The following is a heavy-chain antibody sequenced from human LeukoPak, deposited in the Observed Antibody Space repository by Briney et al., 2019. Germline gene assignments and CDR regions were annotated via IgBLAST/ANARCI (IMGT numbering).Heavy chain of an antibody. CDR1: GFTFSSYA. CDR2: ISYDGSNK. V-gene: IGHV3-30-3*01. Sequence: GGSLRLSCAASGFTFSSYAMHWVRQAPGKGLEWVAVISYDGSNKYYADSVKGRFTISRDNSKNTLYLQMNSLRAEDTAVYYCARAAIRYFDWLQGNWFDPWGQGTLVTVSS. J-gene: IGHJ5*02. CDR3: ARAAIRYFDWLQGNWFDP. D-gene: IGHD3-9*01.